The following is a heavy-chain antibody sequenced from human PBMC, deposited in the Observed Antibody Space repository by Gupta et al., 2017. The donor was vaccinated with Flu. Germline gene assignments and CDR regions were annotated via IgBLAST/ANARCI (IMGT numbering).Heavy chain of an antibody. CDR2: INDNGGTS. J-gene: IGHJ6*04. V-gene: IGHV3-23*01. D-gene: IGHD3-3*01. CDR3: AKDGSRRPLEDV. CDR1: GFTFSTYA. Sequence: EVQLLASGGGLVKPGGSLRLSCVASGFTFSTYAMNWVRQAPGRGLEWVSDINDNGGTSHYASSVQGRFTISRDNSKNTLYLQMNSLRAEDTAVYYCAKDGSRRPLEDVWGKGTTVTVSS.